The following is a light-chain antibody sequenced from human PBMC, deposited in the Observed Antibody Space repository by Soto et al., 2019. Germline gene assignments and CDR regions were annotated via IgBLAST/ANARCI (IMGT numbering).Light chain of an antibody. J-gene: IGKJ1*01. CDR3: QHYNIYSET. CDR2: KAS. Sequence: DSKLTHSLSTLSGHVGDRVTITCRASQTISSWLAWYQQKPGKAPTLLIYKASTLKSGVPSRFSGSGSGTEFTLTISSLQPDDFATYYCQHYNIYSETFGQGAKVDIK. CDR1: QTISSW. V-gene: IGKV1-5*03.